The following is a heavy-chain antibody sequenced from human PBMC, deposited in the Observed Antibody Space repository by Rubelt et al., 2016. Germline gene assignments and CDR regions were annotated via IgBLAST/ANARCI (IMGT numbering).Heavy chain of an antibody. CDR3: ATGIVVVPAHVPSRDY. V-gene: IGHV1-24*01. D-gene: IGHD2-2*01. CDR2: FVPEDGET. Sequence: QVQLVQSGAEVKKPGASVKVSCKVSGYTLTELSMHWVRQAPGKGLEWLGGFVPEDGETIYEQKFQGRVTMTEDTSTDTAYLGLSSLGSEDTALYYCATGIVVVPAHVPSRDYWGQGTLVTVSS. J-gene: IGHJ4*02. CDR1: GYTLTELS.